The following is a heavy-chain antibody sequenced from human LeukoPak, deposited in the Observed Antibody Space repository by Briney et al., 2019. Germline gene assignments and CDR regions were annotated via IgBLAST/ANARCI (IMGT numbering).Heavy chain of an antibody. CDR3: ARDAPQVPAAGVLAS. CDR1: GFTVSDNY. V-gene: IGHV3-53*01. CDR2: MYSGGDT. J-gene: IGHJ5*02. D-gene: IGHD6-13*01. Sequence: GGSLRLFCAASGFTVSDNYMSWVRQAPGKGVEWVSVMYSGGDTYYANSVKGRFTFSRDISKNTLFLQMNGLTTEDTAMYYCARDAPQVPAAGVLASWGKGTLVTVSS.